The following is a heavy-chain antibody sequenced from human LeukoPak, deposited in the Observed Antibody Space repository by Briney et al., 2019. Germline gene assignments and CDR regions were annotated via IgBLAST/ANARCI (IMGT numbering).Heavy chain of an antibody. D-gene: IGHD6-19*01. V-gene: IGHV3-21*01. Sequence: GGSLRHSCAASGFTFSSYSMNWVRQAPGKGLEWVSSISSSSSYIYYADSVKGRFTISRDNAKNSLYLQMNSLRAEDTAVYYCARDYSSGWPFDYWGQGTLVTVSS. J-gene: IGHJ4*02. CDR3: ARDYSSGWPFDY. CDR2: ISSSSSYI. CDR1: GFTFSSYS.